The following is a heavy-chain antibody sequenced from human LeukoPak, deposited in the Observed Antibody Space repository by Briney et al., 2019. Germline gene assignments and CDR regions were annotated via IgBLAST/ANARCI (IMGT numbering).Heavy chain of an antibody. CDR3: ARRAGDYSHPYDY. Sequence: GGSLRLSCAASGFTFSSYSMNWVRQAPGKGLEWVSSISSSSSYIYSADSVKGRFTISRDNAKNTLYLQMNSLRAEDTAVYYCARRAGDYSHPYDYWGQGTLVTVSS. CDR1: GFTFSSYS. D-gene: IGHD3-22*01. CDR2: ISSSSSYI. V-gene: IGHV3-21*04. J-gene: IGHJ4*02.